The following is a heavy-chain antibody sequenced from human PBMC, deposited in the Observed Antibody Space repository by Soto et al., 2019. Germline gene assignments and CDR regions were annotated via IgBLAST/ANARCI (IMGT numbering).Heavy chain of an antibody. V-gene: IGHV6-1*01. Sequence: PSQTLSLTCAITGDCVSSISAGWSWVRQSPSRGLEWLGRTYYRSKWDYEYSVSVRGRITINPDTSKNQYSLQLNSVTPEDTAVYFCARGEQYSGRIFDYWGQGTLVTVSS. CDR3: ARGEQYSGRIFDY. CDR2: TYYRSKWDY. J-gene: IGHJ4*01. D-gene: IGHD1-26*01. CDR1: GDCVSSISAG.